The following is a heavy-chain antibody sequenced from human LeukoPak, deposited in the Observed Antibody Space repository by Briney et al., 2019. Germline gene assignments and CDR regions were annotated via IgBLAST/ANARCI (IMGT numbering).Heavy chain of an antibody. CDR3: AKDRSGSYYAYFDY. D-gene: IGHD3-10*01. V-gene: IGHV1-18*01. CDR2: ISAYNGNT. Sequence: GASVKVSCKASGYTFTSYGISWVRQAPGQGLEWMGWISAYNGNTNYAQKLQGRVTMTTDTSTSTAYMELRSLRSDDTAVYYCAKDRSGSYYAYFDYWGQGTLVTVSS. J-gene: IGHJ4*02. CDR1: GYTFTSYG.